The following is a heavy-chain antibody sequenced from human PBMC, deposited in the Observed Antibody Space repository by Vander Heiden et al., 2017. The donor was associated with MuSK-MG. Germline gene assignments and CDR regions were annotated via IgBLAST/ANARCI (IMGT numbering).Heavy chain of an antibody. V-gene: IGHV1-46*03. CDR2: MKPSVGAT. CDR3: ASLPAYGGDDVWHS. CDR1: EDTFSRYY. Sequence: QVQLVQSGAEVTEPGASVKLSCKASEDTFSRYYFHWVRQAPGQGPEWMGIMKPSVGATTYAKRFRDRVTMTRDTSASTVYMELRSLRSEDTAVYYCASLPAYGGDDVWHSWGQGSLVTVSS. D-gene: IGHD2-21*01. J-gene: IGHJ4*02.